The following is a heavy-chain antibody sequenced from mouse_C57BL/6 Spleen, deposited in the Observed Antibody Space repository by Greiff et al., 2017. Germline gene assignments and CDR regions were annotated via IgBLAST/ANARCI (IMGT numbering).Heavy chain of an antibody. J-gene: IGHJ1*03. D-gene: IGHD1-1*01. Sequence: EVQLQQSGPELVKPGASVKISCKASGYSFTGYYMHWVKQSSEKSLEWIGEINPSTGGTSYNQKFKGKATLTVDKSSSTAYMQLKSLTSEDSAVYYCARCGYYYGSSYDWYFDVWGTGTTVTVSS. CDR3: ARCGYYYGSSYDWYFDV. CDR1: GYSFTGYY. CDR2: INPSTGGT. V-gene: IGHV1-43*01.